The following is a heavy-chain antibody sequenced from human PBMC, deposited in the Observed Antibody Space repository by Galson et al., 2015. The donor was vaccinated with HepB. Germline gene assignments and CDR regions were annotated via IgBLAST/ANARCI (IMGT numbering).Heavy chain of an antibody. Sequence: SLRLSCAASGFTFSSYSVNWVRQAPGKGLDWVSYISNSSTTIYYAASVKGRFTISRDNAKNSLYLQMNSLRAEDTAVYYCARLSVRGVDYWGQGTLATVSS. CDR3: ARLSVRGVDY. CDR2: ISNSSTTI. D-gene: IGHD3-10*01. J-gene: IGHJ4*02. V-gene: IGHV3-48*04. CDR1: GFTFSSYS.